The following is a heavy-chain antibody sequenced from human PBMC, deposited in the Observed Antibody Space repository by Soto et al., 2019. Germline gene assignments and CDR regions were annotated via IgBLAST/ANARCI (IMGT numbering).Heavy chain of an antibody. D-gene: IGHD3-16*02. CDR1: GDSINGYF. CDR3: ARDSLNAGLYFDH. CDR2: IYSSGHT. Sequence: QVQLQESGPGLVKPSETLSLTCTVSGDSINGYFWNWIRQPPGKGLEWIGYIYSSGHTTYNPSLKSRVTMSVDTSKNQFSLILNSVTAADTAVYYCARDSLNAGLYFDHWGRGILVTVSS. V-gene: IGHV4-59*01. J-gene: IGHJ4*02.